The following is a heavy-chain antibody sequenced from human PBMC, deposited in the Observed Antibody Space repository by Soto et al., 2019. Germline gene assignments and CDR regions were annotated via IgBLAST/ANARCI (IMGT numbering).Heavy chain of an antibody. D-gene: IGHD3-22*01. V-gene: IGHV3-23*01. CDR1: GFTFSSYA. CDR3: ASTDSGGLVAY. Sequence: EVQLLESGGALVQPGGSLRISCATSGFTFSSYAMNWVRQAQGKGLELVSAMSGSGLSTSYAASVKGRFTISRDNSKNTLYLHMTSLRAEDTAVYYCASTDSGGLVAYWGQGTVVTVSS. CDR2: MSGSGLST. J-gene: IGHJ4*02.